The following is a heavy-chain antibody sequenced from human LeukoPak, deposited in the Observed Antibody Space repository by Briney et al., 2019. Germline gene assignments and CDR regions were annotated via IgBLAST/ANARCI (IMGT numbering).Heavy chain of an antibody. CDR1: GDSVSSNSAA. Sequence: SQTLSLTCALSGDSVSSNSAAWLWLRQSPSRGLEWLGSTYYRSKWYNDYAVSVKSRITINPDTSNNQFSLQLNSVTPEDTAVYYCARELEMATIYSYLDYWGQGTLVTVSS. J-gene: IGHJ4*02. CDR2: TYYRSKWYN. V-gene: IGHV6-1*01. D-gene: IGHD5-24*01. CDR3: ARELEMATIYSYLDY.